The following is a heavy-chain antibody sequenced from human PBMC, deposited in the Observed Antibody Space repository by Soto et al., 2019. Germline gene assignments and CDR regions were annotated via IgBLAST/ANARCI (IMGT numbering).Heavy chain of an antibody. J-gene: IGHJ6*02. CDR2: IIPISGTA. D-gene: IGHD2-2*01. CDR3: ARSQGSSTSLAIYYYYYYGMDV. V-gene: IGHV1-69*01. CDR1: GGTFSSYA. Sequence: QVQLVQSGPEVKKPGSSVKVSCKASGGTFSSYAISWVRQAPGQGLEWMGGIIPISGTANYAQKFQGRVTITADESTSTAYMELSSLRSEDTAVYYCARSQGSSTSLAIYYYYYYGMDVWGQGTTVTVSS.